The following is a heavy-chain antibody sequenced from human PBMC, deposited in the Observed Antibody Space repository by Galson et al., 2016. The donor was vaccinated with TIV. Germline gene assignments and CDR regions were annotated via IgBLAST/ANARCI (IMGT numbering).Heavy chain of an antibody. CDR1: GFSLSRYE. D-gene: IGHD3-22*01. V-gene: IGHV3-48*03. CDR2: ITTTGDTI. CDR3: AREWYYVDNNGYPDYNYGMDV. J-gene: IGHJ6*02. Sequence: SLRLSCAASGFSLSRYEVNWVRQAPGKGLEWISYITTTGDTIYYADSVKGRFIISRDSARVYLQMNSLRAEDTAVYFCAREWYYVDNNGYPDYNYGMDVWARETAVTVSS.